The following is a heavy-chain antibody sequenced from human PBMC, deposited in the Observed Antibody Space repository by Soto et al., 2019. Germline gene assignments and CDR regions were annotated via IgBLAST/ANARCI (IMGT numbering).Heavy chain of an antibody. V-gene: IGHV3-7*01. J-gene: IGHJ4*02. CDR2: INQDGGEK. CDR3: ARGRRYNKVVYAPYYFDY. D-gene: IGHD1-1*01. Sequence: GGSLRLSCAASGFTFSDYYMSWVRQAPGKGLEWVANINQDGGEKYSVDSVKGRFTISRDNAKNSLYLQMDSLRAEDTAVYYCARGRRYNKVVYAPYYFDYWGQGTLVTVSS. CDR1: GFTFSDYY.